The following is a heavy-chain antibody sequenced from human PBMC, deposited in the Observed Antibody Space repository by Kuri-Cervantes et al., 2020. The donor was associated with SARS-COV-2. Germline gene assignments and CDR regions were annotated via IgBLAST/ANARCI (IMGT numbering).Heavy chain of an antibody. J-gene: IGHJ4*02. CDR3: ARDKRRLSHFDY. V-gene: IGHV4-38-2*02. D-gene: IGHD6-19*01. CDR2: IYYSGST. Sequence: SETLSLTCSVSGYSITNGYYWGWIRQPPGKGLEWIGYIYYSGSTYYNPSLKSRVTISVDTSKNQFSLKLSSVTAADTAVYYCARDKRRLSHFDYWGQGTLVTVSS. CDR1: GYSITNGYY.